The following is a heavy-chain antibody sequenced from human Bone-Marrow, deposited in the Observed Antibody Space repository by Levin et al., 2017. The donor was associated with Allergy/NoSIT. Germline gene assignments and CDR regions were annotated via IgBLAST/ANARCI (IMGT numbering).Heavy chain of an antibody. J-gene: IGHJ4*02. CDR2: ISYDESNL. CDR3: AKSYVEHFDWLFFDG. V-gene: IGHV3-30*18. CDR1: GFTFSKYG. Sequence: SGESLKISCGASGFTFSKYGMHWVRQAPGQGLQWVAYISYDESNLYYEDSVEGRFTISRDNSKNTLYLQMDSVTAEDTGIYFCAKSYVEHFDWLFFDGWGQGTLVTVSS. D-gene: IGHD3-9*01.